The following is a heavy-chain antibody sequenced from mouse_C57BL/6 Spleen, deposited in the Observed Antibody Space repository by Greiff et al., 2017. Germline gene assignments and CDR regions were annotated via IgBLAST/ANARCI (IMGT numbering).Heavy chain of an antibody. CDR3: ARSGLRRAWFAY. V-gene: IGHV1-55*01. Sequence: VKLQQPGAELVKPGASVKMSCKASGYTFTSYWITWVKQRPGQGLEWIGDIYPGSGSTNYNEKFKSKATLTVDTSSSTAYMQLSSLTSEDSAVYYCARSGLRRAWFAYWGQGTLVTVSA. CDR1: GYTFTSYW. CDR2: IYPGSGST. J-gene: IGHJ3*01. D-gene: IGHD2-4*01.